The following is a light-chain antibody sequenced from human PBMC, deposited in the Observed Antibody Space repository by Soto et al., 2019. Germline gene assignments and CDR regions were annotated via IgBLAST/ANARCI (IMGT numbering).Light chain of an antibody. V-gene: IGKV3-20*01. CDR2: GAS. J-gene: IGKJ5*01. CDR3: QQYGGSMT. Sequence: EIVLTQSPGTLSLSPGDGATLSCRASQSVSSTYLAWYQQKPGQAPRLLIYGASNRATGIPDRFRGSGSGTDFTLTISRVEPEDFAVYYCQQYGGSMTFGQGTRLEIE. CDR1: QSVSSTY.